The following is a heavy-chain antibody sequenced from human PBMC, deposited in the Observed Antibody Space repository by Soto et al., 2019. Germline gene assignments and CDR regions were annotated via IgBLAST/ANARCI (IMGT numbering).Heavy chain of an antibody. V-gene: IGHV4-59*01. D-gene: IGHD5-12*01. CDR2: IYYSGST. J-gene: IGHJ5*02. CDR1: GGSISSYY. CDR3: ASAIEMATILP. Sequence: PETLSLTCTVSGGSISSYYWSWIRQPPGKGLEWIGYIYYSGSTNYNPSLKSRVTISVDTSKNQFSLKLSSVTAADTAVYYRASAIEMATILPWGQGTPVTV.